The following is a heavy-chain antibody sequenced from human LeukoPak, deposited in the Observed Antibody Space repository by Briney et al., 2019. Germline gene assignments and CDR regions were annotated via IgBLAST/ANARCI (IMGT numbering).Heavy chain of an antibody. CDR3: ARGLIGGSGSFDAFDI. J-gene: IGHJ3*02. Sequence: SVKVSCKASGGTFSSYAISWVRQAPGQGLEWMGGIIPIFGTANYAQKFQGRVTITAGKSTSTAYMELSSLRSEDTAVYYCARGLIGGSGSFDAFDIWGQGTMVTVSS. V-gene: IGHV1-69*06. CDR1: GGTFSSYA. CDR2: IIPIFGTA. D-gene: IGHD3-10*01.